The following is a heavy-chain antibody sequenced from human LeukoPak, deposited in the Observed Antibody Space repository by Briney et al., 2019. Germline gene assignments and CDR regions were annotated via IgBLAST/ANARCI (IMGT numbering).Heavy chain of an antibody. CDR3: ATGYYDILTGYYGEYFQH. J-gene: IGHJ1*01. D-gene: IGHD3-9*01. V-gene: IGHV3-21*01. CDR1: GFTFSSYS. CDR2: ISSSGSYI. Sequence: PGGSLRLSCAASGFTFSSYSMNWVRQAPGKGLEWVSSISSSGSYIYYADSVKGRFTISRDNAKNSLYLQTNSLRAEDTAVYCCATGYYDILTGYYGEYFQHWGRGTLVTVSS.